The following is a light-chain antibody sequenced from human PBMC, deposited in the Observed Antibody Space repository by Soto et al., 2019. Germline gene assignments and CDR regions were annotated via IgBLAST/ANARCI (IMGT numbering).Light chain of an antibody. V-gene: IGLV2-14*01. Sequence: QSALTQPASVSGSPGQSITISCTGTGSDVGGYDYVSWYQQHPGRAPKLMIYDVSRRLSGVSNRFSGSKSGNTASLTISGLQAEDEAHYYCNSYTSSSTLVFGGGTKLTVL. CDR3: NSYTSSSTLV. CDR1: GSDVGGYDY. J-gene: IGLJ3*02. CDR2: DVS.